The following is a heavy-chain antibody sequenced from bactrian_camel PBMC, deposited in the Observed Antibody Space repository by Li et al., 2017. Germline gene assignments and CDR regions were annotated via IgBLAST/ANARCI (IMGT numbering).Heavy chain of an antibody. V-gene: IGHV3-3*01. CDR2: YTGDGGTP. J-gene: IGHJ4*01. Sequence: VQLVESGGGSGQAGGSLKVSCEVFGAFSRGLCIGWFRQTPGKERQGVATFYTGDGGTPYYHDSVVGRFAISRDNANNTVNPMMNSLKPEDTAMYYCAANFGPYCSGPYLARRANFLGQGTQVTVS. D-gene: IGHD2*01. CDR1: GAFSRGLC.